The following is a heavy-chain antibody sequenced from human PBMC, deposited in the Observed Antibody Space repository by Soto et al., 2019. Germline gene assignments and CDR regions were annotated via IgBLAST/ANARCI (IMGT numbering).Heavy chain of an antibody. CDR3: ARDGLYCSGGSCRYLDY. Sequence: GGSLRLSCAASGFTFSSYSMNWVRQAPGKGLEWVSYISSSSSTIYYADSVKGRFTISRDNAKNSLYLQMNSLRAEDTAVYYCARDGLYCSGGSCRYLDYWGQGTLVTVSS. CDR2: ISSSSSTI. D-gene: IGHD2-15*01. V-gene: IGHV3-48*01. J-gene: IGHJ4*02. CDR1: GFTFSSYS.